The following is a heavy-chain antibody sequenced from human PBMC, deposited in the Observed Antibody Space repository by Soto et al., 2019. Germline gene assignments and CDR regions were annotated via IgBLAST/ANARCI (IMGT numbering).Heavy chain of an antibody. Sequence: LSLTCTVSGGSINSRYWTWIRQPPGKGLEWIGYIYYNGRLNYTPSLQSRVTISMDTSKNQFSLILSSVTAADSAVYYCAGMRTGSQGGVIDVWVPGTTVTVSS. V-gene: IGHV4-59*11. CDR1: GGSINSRY. D-gene: IGHD1-1*01. CDR3: AGMRTGSQGGVIDV. J-gene: IGHJ6*02. CDR2: IYYNGRL.